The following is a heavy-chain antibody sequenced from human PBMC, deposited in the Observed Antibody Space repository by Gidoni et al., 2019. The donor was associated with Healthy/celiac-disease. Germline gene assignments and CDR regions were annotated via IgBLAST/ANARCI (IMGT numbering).Heavy chain of an antibody. Sequence: QVQLQQWGAGLLKPSETLSLTCAVYGGSFSGYYWSWIRQPPGKGLEWIGEINHSGSTNYNPSLKSRVTISVDTSKNQFSLKLSSVTAADTAVYYCARGMTNYYGSGSYLSSWGQGTLVTVSS. V-gene: IGHV4-34*01. CDR3: ARGMTNYYGSGSYLSS. CDR2: INHSGST. D-gene: IGHD3-10*01. J-gene: IGHJ4*02. CDR1: GGSFSGYY.